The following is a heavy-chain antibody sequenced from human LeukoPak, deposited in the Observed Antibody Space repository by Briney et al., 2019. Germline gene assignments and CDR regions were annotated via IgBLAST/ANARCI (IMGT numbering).Heavy chain of an antibody. CDR1: GGSVSSGSYY. V-gene: IGHV4-61*01. D-gene: IGHD2/OR15-2a*01. CDR2: IYYSGST. CDR3: ASHGAFYLAY. J-gene: IGHJ4*02. Sequence: SETLSLTCTVSGGSVSSGSYYWSWIRQPPGKGLEWIGYIYYSGSTNYNPSLKSRVTISVDTSKNQFSLKLNSVTAADTAVYYCASHGAFYLAYWGQGTLVTVSP.